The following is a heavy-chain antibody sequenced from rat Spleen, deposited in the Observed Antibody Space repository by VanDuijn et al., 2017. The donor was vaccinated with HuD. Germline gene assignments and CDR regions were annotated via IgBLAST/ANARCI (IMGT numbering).Heavy chain of an antibody. CDR1: GFTFSNYD. J-gene: IGHJ2*01. Sequence: EVQLVESGGGLVQPGRSLKLSCAASGFTFSNYDMAWVRQAPTKGLEWVASISTRGGKTYYRDSVKGRFTISRDNAKSILYLEMDSLRSEDAATYRCVRHVDYWGQGVMVTVSS. CDR3: VRHVDY. CDR2: ISTRGGKT. V-gene: IGHV5S23*01.